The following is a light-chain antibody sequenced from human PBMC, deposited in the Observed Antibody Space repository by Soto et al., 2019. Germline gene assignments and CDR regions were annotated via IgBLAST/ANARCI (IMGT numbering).Light chain of an antibody. CDR2: AAS. V-gene: IGKV1-27*01. J-gene: IGKJ2*01. CDR3: QKYNSAPHT. CDR1: QGISNY. Sequence: DIQMTQSPSSLSASVGDRVTITCRASQGISNYLAWYQQKPGKVPKLLIYAASTLQSGVPCRFSGSGSGTDFTLTNSSLQPEDVATYYCQKYNSAPHTFGQGTKLEIK.